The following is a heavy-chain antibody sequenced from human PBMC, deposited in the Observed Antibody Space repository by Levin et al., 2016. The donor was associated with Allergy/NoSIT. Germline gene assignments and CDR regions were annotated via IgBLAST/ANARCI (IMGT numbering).Heavy chain of an antibody. CDR2: ISYDGSNK. CDR3: AILPLIVHVEDAFDI. V-gene: IGHV3-30-3*01. J-gene: IGHJ3*02. D-gene: IGHD3-16*02. Sequence: WIRQPPGKGLEWVAVISYDGSNKYYADSVRGRFTISRDNSKNTLYLQMNSLRAEDTAVYYCAILPLIVHVEDAFDIWGQGTMVTVSS.